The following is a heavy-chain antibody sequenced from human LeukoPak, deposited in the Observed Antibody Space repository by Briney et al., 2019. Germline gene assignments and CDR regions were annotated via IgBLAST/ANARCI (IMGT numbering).Heavy chain of an antibody. D-gene: IGHD6-6*01. J-gene: IGHJ4*02. CDR1: GGSISSYY. CDR2: IYYSGST. CDR3: ARDGGIAARSLDY. Sequence: SETLSLTCTVSGGSISSYYWSWIRQPPGKGLEWIGYIYYSGSTNYNPFPKSRVTISVDTSKNQFSLKLSSVTAADTAVYYCARDGGIAARSLDYWGQGTLVTVSS. V-gene: IGHV4-59*01.